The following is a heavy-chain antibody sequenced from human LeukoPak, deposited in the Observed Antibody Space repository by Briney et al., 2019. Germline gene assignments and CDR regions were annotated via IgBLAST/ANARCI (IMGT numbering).Heavy chain of an antibody. J-gene: IGHJ4*02. CDR1: KFTFSSYA. CDR3: AGESYDSSGYPPLTGY. V-gene: IGHV3-30-3*01. D-gene: IGHD3-22*01. CDR2: ISYDGSNK. Sequence: GRSLRLSCAASKFTFSSYAIHWVRQAPGKGLEWVAVISYDGSNKYFADSVKGRFTISRDNSKNTLYLQMNSLRAEDTAVYYCAGESYDSSGYPPLTGYWGQGTLVTVSS.